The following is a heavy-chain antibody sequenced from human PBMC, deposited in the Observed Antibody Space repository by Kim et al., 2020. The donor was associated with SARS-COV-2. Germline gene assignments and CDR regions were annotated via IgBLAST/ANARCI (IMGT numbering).Heavy chain of an antibody. CDR1: GGSISGYY. V-gene: IGHV4-59*01. CDR2: IYYSGST. J-gene: IGHJ5*02. D-gene: IGHD4-17*01. CDR3: ARSIDYLAWFDP. Sequence: SETLSLTCTVSGGSISGYYWSWIRQPPGKGLEWVGYIYYSGSTNYNPSLKSRVTISVDTSKNQFSLKLSSVTAADKAVYYCARSIDYLAWFDPWGQGTL.